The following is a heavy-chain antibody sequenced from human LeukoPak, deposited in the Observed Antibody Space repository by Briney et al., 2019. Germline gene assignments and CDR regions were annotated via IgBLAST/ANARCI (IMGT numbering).Heavy chain of an antibody. CDR2: MNPNSGNT. CDR1: GYTFSTYD. Sequence: GASVKVSCKASGYTFSTYDIKWVRQATGQGLEWMGWMNPNSGNTGYAQKFQGRVTMARNTSISTAYMELSSLRSEDTAVYYCARGGYRNYVSWFDPWGQGTLVTVSS. CDR3: ARGGYRNYVSWFDP. J-gene: IGHJ5*02. D-gene: IGHD4-11*01. V-gene: IGHV1-8*01.